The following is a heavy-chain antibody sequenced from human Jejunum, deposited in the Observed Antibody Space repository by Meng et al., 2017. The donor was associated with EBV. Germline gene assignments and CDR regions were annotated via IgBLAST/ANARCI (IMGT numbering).Heavy chain of an antibody. CDR1: GGSISSSKW. V-gene: IGHV4-4*02. D-gene: IGHD1-26*01. CDR3: ARDGGPSGSYAYWFDP. CDR2: IFHIGTT. Sequence: GPLPEAGPGLVKPVWLRSLPCAVSGGSISSSKWWSWVRQPPGKGPEWIGEIFHIGTTNYNPTLKSRVTMSVDKSKNHFSLKLTSVTAADTAVYYCARDGGPSGSYAYWFDPWGQGTLVTVSS. J-gene: IGHJ5*02.